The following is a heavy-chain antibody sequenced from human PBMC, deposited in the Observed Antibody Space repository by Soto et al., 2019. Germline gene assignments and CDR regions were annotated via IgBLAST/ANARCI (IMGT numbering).Heavy chain of an antibody. Sequence: ASVKVSCKASGYIFTDFGIHWVRQAPGQRLEWLGWIISVNDKTLYPPKFQGRLAITRDTSETTAYMDLYSLRSEDPAVYYGARGRRSCTGNNCYPDLDFWGQGSLVTVSS. CDR2: IISVNDKT. J-gene: IGHJ4*02. D-gene: IGHD2-8*02. CDR1: GYIFTDFG. CDR3: ARGRRSCTGNNCYPDLDF. V-gene: IGHV1-3*01.